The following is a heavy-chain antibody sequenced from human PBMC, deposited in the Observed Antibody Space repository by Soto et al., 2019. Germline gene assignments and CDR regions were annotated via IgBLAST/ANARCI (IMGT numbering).Heavy chain of an antibody. D-gene: IGHD3-9*01. J-gene: IGHJ4*02. V-gene: IGHV3-23*03. Sequence: GSLRLSCAASGFTFSTYTMNWVRQAPGKGLEWVAGIFPGGSTYYANSVKGRLTISRDHSQSSVFLQMSSLRDEDTAVYYCAKDRQPDGIWTFDLWGQGTLGTVSS. CDR2: IFPGGST. CDR3: AKDRQPDGIWTFDL. CDR1: GFTFSTYT.